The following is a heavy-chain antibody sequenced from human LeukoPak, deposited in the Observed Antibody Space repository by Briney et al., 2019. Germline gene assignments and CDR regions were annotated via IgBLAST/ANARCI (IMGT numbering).Heavy chain of an antibody. J-gene: IGHJ4*02. D-gene: IGHD2-2*01. Sequence: GGSLRLSCVASGFTFSSYEMNWVRQAPGKGLEWVSYISSSGGTIYYADSVKGRFTISRDNAKNSLLLQMNSLRAEDTAVYYCARTFCSTTSCYLPPFDYWGQGALVTVSS. V-gene: IGHV3-48*03. CDR3: ARTFCSTTSCYLPPFDY. CDR1: GFTFSSYE. CDR2: ISSSGGTI.